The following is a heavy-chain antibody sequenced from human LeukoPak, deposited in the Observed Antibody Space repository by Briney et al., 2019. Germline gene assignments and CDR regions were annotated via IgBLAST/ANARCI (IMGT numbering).Heavy chain of an antibody. D-gene: IGHD1-26*01. J-gene: IGHJ4*02. CDR2: ISSSSSYI. Sequence: AGGSLRLSCAASGFTFSSYDMHWVRQAPGKGLEWASSISSSSSYIYYADSVKGRFTISRDNAKNSLYLQMNSLRAEDTAVYYCARDGFEWELLESAFDYWGQGTLVTVSS. CDR3: ARDGFEWELLESAFDY. V-gene: IGHV3-21*01. CDR1: GFTFSSYD.